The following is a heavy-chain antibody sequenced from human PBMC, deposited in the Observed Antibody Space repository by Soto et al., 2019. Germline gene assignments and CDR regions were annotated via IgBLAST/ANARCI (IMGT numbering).Heavy chain of an antibody. CDR3: VHTVMVHTITGGHYYDY. CDR2: IYWNEDK. Sequence: ESGPTLVNPTQTLTLTCTFSAFSLSTNGVGVGWIRQPPGKPLEWLAVIYWNEDKRYSRSLKSRLSITKDTSKNQVVLTMTTMDPVDTATYYCVHTVMVHTITGGHYYDYWDPRILVTVSS. V-gene: IGHV2-5*01. CDR1: AFSLSTNGVG. D-gene: IGHD2-8*01. J-gene: IGHJ4*02.